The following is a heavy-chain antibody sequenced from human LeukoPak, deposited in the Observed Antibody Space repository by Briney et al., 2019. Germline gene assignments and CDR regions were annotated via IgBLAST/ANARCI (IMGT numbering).Heavy chain of an antibody. D-gene: IGHD4-17*01. CDR1: GGSISSSSYY. J-gene: IGHJ4*02. V-gene: IGHV4-39*01. Sequence: KPSETLSLTCTVSGGSISSSSYYWGWIRQPPGKGLEWIGSIYYSGSTYYNPSLKSRVTISVDTSKNQSSLKLSSVTAADTAVYYCARHDYGDYNSFDYWGQGTLVTVSS. CDR2: IYYSGST. CDR3: ARHDYGDYNSFDY.